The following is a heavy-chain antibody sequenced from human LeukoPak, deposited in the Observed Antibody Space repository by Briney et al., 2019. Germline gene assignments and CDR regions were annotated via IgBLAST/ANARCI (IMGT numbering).Heavy chain of an antibody. J-gene: IGHJ4*02. CDR2: IASDGSST. Sequence: GGSLRLSCAASGFTFSSYWMNWVRQAPGKGLVWVSRIASDGSSTTYADSVKGRFSISRDNAKNTLYLQMNSLRVEDTAVYYCARGHDFWSGYYSYWGQGTLVTVSS. D-gene: IGHD3-3*01. CDR3: ARGHDFWSGYYSY. CDR1: GFTFSSYW. V-gene: IGHV3-74*01.